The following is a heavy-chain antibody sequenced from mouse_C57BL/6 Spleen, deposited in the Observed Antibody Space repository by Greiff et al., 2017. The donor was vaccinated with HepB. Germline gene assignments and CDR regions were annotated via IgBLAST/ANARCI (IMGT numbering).Heavy chain of an antibody. Sequence: DVQLVESGGGLVKPGGSLKLSCAASGFTFSSYAMSWVRQTPEKRLEWVATISDGGSYTYYPDNVKGRFTISRDNAKNNLYLQMSHLKSEDTAMYYCARDRTGTSPAWFAYWGQGTLVTVSA. CDR2: ISDGGSYT. D-gene: IGHD4-1*01. CDR3: ARDRTGTSPAWFAY. J-gene: IGHJ3*01. V-gene: IGHV5-4*01. CDR1: GFTFSSYA.